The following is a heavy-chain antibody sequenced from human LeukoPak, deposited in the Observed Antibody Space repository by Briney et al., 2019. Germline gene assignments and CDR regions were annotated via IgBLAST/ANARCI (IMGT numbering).Heavy chain of an antibody. V-gene: IGHV1-24*01. CDR2: FDPEDGET. CDR1: GFTFDDYA. Sequence: GGSLRLSCAASGFTFDDYAMHWVRQAPGKGLEWMGGFDPEDGETIYAQKFQGRVTMTEDTSTDTAYMELSSLRSEDTAVYYCATELAADFDYWGQGTLVTVSS. CDR3: ATELAADFDY. D-gene: IGHD6-13*01. J-gene: IGHJ4*02.